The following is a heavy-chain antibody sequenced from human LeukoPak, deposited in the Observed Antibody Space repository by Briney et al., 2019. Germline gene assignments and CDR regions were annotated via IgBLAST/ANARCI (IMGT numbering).Heavy chain of an antibody. V-gene: IGHV4-39*01. CDR2: VSYSGST. J-gene: IGHJ4*02. D-gene: IGHD2-8*01. CDR1: GGSVSSTTYY. CDR3: TRSRGVY. Sequence: KSSETLSLTCTVSGGSVSSTTYYWGWIRQPPGKGLEWIGIVSYSGSTYYSPSLESRVTISVDRSKNQFSLRLTSVTAADTAVYYCTRSRGVYWGQGTLVTVSS.